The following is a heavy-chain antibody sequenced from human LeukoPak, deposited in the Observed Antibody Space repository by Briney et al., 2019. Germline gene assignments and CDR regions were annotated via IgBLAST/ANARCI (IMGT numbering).Heavy chain of an antibody. D-gene: IGHD5-12*01. Sequence: SETLSLTCAVSGGSISSGGYSWSWIRQPPGKGLEWIGYIYHSGSTYYNPSLKSRVTISVDRSKNQFSLKLSSVTAADTAVYYCARGTYSGNDFSFDYWGQGTLVTVSS. V-gene: IGHV4-30-2*01. CDR3: ARGTYSGNDFSFDY. CDR1: GGSISSGGYS. CDR2: IYHSGST. J-gene: IGHJ4*02.